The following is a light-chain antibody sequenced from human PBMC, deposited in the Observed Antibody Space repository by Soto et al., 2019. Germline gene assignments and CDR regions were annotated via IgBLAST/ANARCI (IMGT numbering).Light chain of an antibody. Sequence: VLTQSPGTLSSSPGERASLSCRAGQRVTTDYLAWFQQKPGQAPRLLIFGASTRAAGISDRFIGSGSGTDFTLTISRLEPEDFAVYFCQQYGSSPLTFGGGTKV. CDR1: QRVTTDY. J-gene: IGKJ4*01. V-gene: IGKV3-20*01. CDR3: QQYGSSPLT. CDR2: GAS.